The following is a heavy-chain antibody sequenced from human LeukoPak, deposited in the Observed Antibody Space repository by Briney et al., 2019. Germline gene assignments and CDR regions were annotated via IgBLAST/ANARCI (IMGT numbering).Heavy chain of an antibody. D-gene: IGHD1/OR15-1a*01. Sequence: SGPTLVNPTQTLTLTCTFSGFSLYSSGVGVGWIRQPPGKALEWLAVIYWDDDKRYNPSLRSRLTMSKDASQSQVFLVMSNMDPVDTATYYCAHRRPGHLTGWDNSYFDNWGPGTLVTVSS. V-gene: IGHV2-5*02. CDR2: IYWDDDK. CDR1: GFSLYSSGVG. J-gene: IGHJ4*02. CDR3: AHRRPGHLTGWDNSYFDN.